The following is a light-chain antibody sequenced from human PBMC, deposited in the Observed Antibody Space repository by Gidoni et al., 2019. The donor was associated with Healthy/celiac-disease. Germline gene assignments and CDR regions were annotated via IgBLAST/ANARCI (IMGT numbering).Light chain of an antibody. V-gene: IGLV2-11*01. CDR2: DVS. Sequence: QSALTQPRSVSGSPGQSVTISCTGTSSDVGGYNYVSWYQQHPGKAPKLIMYDVSNRPSGVPDRFSGSKSGNTASLTISGLQAEDEADYYCCSYAGSYTLVFGGGTKLTVL. CDR3: CSYAGSYTLV. CDR1: SSDVGGYNY. J-gene: IGLJ2*01.